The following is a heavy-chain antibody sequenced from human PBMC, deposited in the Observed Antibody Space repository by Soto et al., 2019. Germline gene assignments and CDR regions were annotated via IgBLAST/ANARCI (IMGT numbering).Heavy chain of an antibody. CDR3: ARGLNWVWNWFDP. V-gene: IGHV4-31*03. Sequence: SETQSLTCSVSGGSISSGGYYWRWMRQHPGKGLEWIGYIYYSGSTYYNPSLKSRVTISVDKSKNQFSLRLNSVTAADTAIYYCARGLNWVWNWFDPWGQGTLVTVSS. CDR2: IYYSGST. J-gene: IGHJ5*02. D-gene: IGHD7-27*01. CDR1: GGSISSGGYY.